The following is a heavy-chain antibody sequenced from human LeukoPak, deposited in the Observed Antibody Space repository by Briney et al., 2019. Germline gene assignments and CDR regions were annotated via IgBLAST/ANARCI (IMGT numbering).Heavy chain of an antibody. J-gene: IGHJ5*02. CDR1: GYSFTTYW. CDR3: ARNGAAGTPNRFFNWFDP. CDR2: IYPGSSDT. Sequence: GESLKISCQGSGYSFTTYWIAWVRQMPGKGLEWMGLIYPGSSDTRYSPSFQGQVTFSADKSIDTAYLQWNSLQASDTAIYYCARNGAAGTPNRFFNWFDPWGQGTLVTVSS. D-gene: IGHD6-13*01. V-gene: IGHV5-51*01.